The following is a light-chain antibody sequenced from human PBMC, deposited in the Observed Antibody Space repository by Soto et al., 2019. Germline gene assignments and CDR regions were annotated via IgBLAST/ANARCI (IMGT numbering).Light chain of an antibody. CDR2: GAS. J-gene: IGKJ3*01. CDR1: QSVRSSN. Sequence: EIVLTQSPGTLSLSPGERTTLSCRASQSVRSSNLAWYQQKPGQAPRLLIYGASSRATGIPDRFSGSGSGTDFTLTISRLEPEDFAVYYCQQYGASPFTFGPGTRVEI. V-gene: IGKV3-20*01. CDR3: QQYGASPFT.